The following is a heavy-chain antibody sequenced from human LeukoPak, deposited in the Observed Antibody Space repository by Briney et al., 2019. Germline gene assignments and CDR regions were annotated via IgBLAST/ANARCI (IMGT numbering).Heavy chain of an antibody. CDR2: IIPILGIA. D-gene: IGHD3-22*01. V-gene: IGHV1-69*02. CDR1: GGTFSSYT. Sequence: ASVKVSCKASGGTFSSYTISWVRQAPGQGLEWMRRIIPILGIANYAQKFQGRVTITADKSTSTAYMELSSLRSEDTAVYYCASGVYYYDSSGLEDWGQGTLVTVSS. CDR3: ASGVYYYDSSGLED. J-gene: IGHJ4*02.